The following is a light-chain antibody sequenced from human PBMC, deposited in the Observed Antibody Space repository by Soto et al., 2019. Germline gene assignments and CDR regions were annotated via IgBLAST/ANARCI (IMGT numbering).Light chain of an antibody. CDR3: QKYNNVPFA. CDR2: AAS. V-gene: IGKV1-27*01. J-gene: IGKJ3*01. CDR1: QGISTS. Sequence: DIQMTQSPSSLSASVGDRVSITCRTSQGISTSLAWYQHKPGKVPKLLISAASTLQSGVPSRFSGSGSGTDFTLTISSLQPEDVATYYCQKYNNVPFAFGPGTKVDIK.